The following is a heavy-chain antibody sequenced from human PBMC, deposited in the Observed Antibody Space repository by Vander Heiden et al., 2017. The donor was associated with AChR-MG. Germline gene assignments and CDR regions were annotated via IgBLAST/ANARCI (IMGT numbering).Heavy chain of an antibody. CDR2: ISYHASDK. J-gene: IGHJ4*02. CDR1: GFPFSSCA. CDR3: VRNTGTAPEKQFDF. V-gene: IGHV3-30*04. D-gene: IGHD2-21*02. Sequence: QVQLVESGGGVVQPGRSLRLTCVASGFPFSSCAMHWVRQVPDKGLEWVAVISYHASDKYYTDAVKGRFTISRDNSNNMLYLQMNSLRAEDTAVYYCVRNTGTAPEKQFDFWGQGTLVTVSS.